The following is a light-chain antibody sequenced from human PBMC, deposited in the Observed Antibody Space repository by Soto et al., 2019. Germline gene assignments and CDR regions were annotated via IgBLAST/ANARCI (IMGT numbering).Light chain of an antibody. V-gene: IGKV3-20*01. J-gene: IGKJ2*01. CDR1: QSVNSRF. CDR3: QQYGDSPPHT. CDR2: AAS. Sequence: EIVLTQSPGTLSLSPGESATLSCRASQSVNSRFLAWYQHKPGQAPRLLIYAASTRATGIPDRFSGSASGTDFTLTISRLEPDDFAVYYCQQYGDSPPHTFGQGTKLEIK.